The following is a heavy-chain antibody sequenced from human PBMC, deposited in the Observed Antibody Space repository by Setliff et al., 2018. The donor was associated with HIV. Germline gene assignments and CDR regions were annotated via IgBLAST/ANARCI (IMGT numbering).Heavy chain of an antibody. J-gene: IGHJ3*02. CDR3: ARHWYSSSWYHVFDI. CDR1: GGSISSYY. D-gene: IGHD6-13*01. Sequence: SETLSLTCTVSGGSISSYYWSWIRQPPGKGLEWIGYIYYSGTTNYNPSLKSRVTISVDTSKNQFSLKLSSVTAADMAVYYCARHWYSSSWYHVFDIWGQGTMVTVSS. CDR2: IYYSGTT. V-gene: IGHV4-59*08.